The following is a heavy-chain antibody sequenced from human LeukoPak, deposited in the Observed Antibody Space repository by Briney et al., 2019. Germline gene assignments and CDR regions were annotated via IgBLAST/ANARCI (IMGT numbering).Heavy chain of an antibody. CDR3: ASGRQQLVYIYCY. CDR1: GFTVSSNY. D-gene: IGHD6-13*01. V-gene: IGHV3-53*01. CDR2: IYSGGST. J-gene: IGHJ4*02. Sequence: GGSLRLSCAASGFTVSSNYMSWVRQAPGKGLEWVSVIYSGGSTYYADSVKGRFTISRDNAKNSLYLQMNSLRAEDTAVYYCASGRQQLVYIYCYWGQGTLVTVSS.